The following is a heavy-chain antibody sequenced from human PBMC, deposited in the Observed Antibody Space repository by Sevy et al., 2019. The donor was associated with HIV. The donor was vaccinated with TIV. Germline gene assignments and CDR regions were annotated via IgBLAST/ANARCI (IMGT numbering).Heavy chain of an antibody. Sequence: GGSLRLSCAASGFTFSSYWMSWVRQAPGKGLEWVANIKQDGSEKYYVDSVKGRFTISRDNAKNSQYLQMNSLRAEDTAVYYCARGGSTQYYDFWSAYSGWGQGTLVTVSS. CDR3: ARGGSTQYYDFWSAYSG. J-gene: IGHJ4*02. CDR1: GFTFSSYW. CDR2: IKQDGSEK. V-gene: IGHV3-7*03. D-gene: IGHD3-3*01.